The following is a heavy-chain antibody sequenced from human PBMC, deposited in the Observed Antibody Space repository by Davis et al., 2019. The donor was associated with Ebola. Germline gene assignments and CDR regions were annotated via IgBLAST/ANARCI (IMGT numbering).Heavy chain of an antibody. Sequence: ASVKVSCKASGYTFTSYGISWVRQAPGQGLEWMGWISAYNGNTNYAQKLQGRVTMTTDTSTSTAYMELRSLRSDDTAVYYCARELGYCSGGSCYSARWFDPWGQGTLVTVSS. D-gene: IGHD2-15*01. CDR1: GYTFTSYG. CDR3: ARELGYCSGGSCYSARWFDP. J-gene: IGHJ5*02. V-gene: IGHV1-18*01. CDR2: ISAYNGNT.